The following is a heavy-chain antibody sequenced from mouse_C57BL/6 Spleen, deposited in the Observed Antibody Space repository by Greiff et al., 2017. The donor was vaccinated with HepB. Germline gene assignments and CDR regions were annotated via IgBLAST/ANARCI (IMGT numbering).Heavy chain of an antibody. V-gene: IGHV1-61*01. Sequence: QVQLQQPGAELVRPGSSVKLSCKASGYTFTSYWMDWVKQRPGQGLEWIGNIYPSDSETHYNQKFKDKATLTVDKSSSTAYMQLSRLTSEDSAVYYCARGDYYGSSSFAYWGQGTLVTVSA. D-gene: IGHD1-1*01. CDR3: ARGDYYGSSSFAY. CDR1: GYTFTSYW. J-gene: IGHJ3*01. CDR2: IYPSDSET.